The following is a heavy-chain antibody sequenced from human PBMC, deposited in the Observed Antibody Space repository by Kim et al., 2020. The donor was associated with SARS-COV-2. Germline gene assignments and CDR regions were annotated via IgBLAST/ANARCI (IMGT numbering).Heavy chain of an antibody. CDR1: GGSITDYY. CDR2: MYYSATT. J-gene: IGHJ3*02. Sequence: SETLSLTCSVSGGSITDYYWTWIRQPPGKGLEWIGYMYYSATTNYNPPLKSRVTISVDTSKNQFSLKLTSVTAADTALYYCARVGGSSTPLSAFDIWGQGTMVTVSS. D-gene: IGHD6-6*01. CDR3: ARVGGSSTPLSAFDI. V-gene: IGHV4-59*01.